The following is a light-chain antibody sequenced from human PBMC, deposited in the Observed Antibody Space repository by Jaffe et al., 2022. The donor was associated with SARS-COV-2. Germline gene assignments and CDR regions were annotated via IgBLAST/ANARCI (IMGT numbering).Light chain of an antibody. CDR3: SSYTSTSTLV. CDR1: SSDVGDYNY. CDR2: DVT. J-gene: IGLJ2*01. V-gene: IGLV2-14*03. Sequence: QSALTQPASVSGSPGQSITISCTGTSSDVGDYNYVSWYQQHPGKAPKLMIYDVTNRPSGVSNRFSGSKSGYTASLTISGLQAEDEADYYCSSYTSTSTLVFGEGTKLSVL.